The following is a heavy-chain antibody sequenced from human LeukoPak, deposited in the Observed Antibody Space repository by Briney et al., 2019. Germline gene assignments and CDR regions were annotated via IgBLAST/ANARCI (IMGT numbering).Heavy chain of an antibody. Sequence: GGSLRLSCAASGFTFSSYAMSWVRQAPGKGLEWVSAISGSGGSTYYADSVKGRFTISRDNSKNTLYLQMNSLRAEDTAVYYCASSIAAAPYYFDCWGQGTLVTVSS. V-gene: IGHV3-23*01. CDR3: ASSIAAAPYYFDC. D-gene: IGHD6-13*01. J-gene: IGHJ4*02. CDR1: GFTFSSYA. CDR2: ISGSGGST.